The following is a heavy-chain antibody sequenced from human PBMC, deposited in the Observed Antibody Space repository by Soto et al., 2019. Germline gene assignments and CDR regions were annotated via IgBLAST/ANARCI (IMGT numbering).Heavy chain of an antibody. Sequence: SETLSLTCTVSGGSISSYYWNWIRQPPGKGLEWIGYIYYSGSTNYNPSLKSRVTISVDTSKNQFSLKLSSVTAADTAVYYCAREGIRGYSGYDQYYFDYWGQGTLGTV. J-gene: IGHJ4*02. CDR1: GGSISSYY. CDR2: IYYSGST. CDR3: AREGIRGYSGYDQYYFDY. D-gene: IGHD5-12*01. V-gene: IGHV4-59*01.